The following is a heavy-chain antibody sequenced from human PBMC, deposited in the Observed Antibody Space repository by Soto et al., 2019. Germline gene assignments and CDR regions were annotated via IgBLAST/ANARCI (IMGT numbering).Heavy chain of an antibody. D-gene: IGHD4-4*01. V-gene: IGHV4-31*03. CDR2: IYYSGST. CDR3: ARATQSPDRWFDP. CDR1: GGSISSGGYY. Sequence: SETLSLTCTVSGGSISSGGYYWSWIRQHPGKGLEWIGYIYYSGSTYYNPSLKSRVTISVDTSKNQFSLKLSSVTAADTAVYYCARATQSPDRWFDPWGQGTLVTASS. J-gene: IGHJ5*02.